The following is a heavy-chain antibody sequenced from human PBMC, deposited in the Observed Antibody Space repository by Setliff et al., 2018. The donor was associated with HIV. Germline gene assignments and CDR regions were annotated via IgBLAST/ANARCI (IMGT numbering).Heavy chain of an antibody. Sequence: ASVKVSCKASGYTFTSYYMHWVRQAPGQGLEWMGIINPSSGSTTYAQKFQGRVTMTRDTSTSTVYMELSSLRSEDTAVYYCARDQMAYAAFDVWGQGTMVTVSS. CDR1: GYTFTSYY. D-gene: IGHD4-17*01. CDR3: ARDQMAYAAFDV. J-gene: IGHJ3*01. V-gene: IGHV1-46*01. CDR2: INPSSGST.